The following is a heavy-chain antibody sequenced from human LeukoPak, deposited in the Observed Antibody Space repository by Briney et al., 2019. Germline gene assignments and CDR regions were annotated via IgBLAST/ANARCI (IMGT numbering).Heavy chain of an antibody. J-gene: IGHJ4*02. D-gene: IGHD7-27*01. CDR1: GFTFSNYE. Sequence: GGSLRLSCAASGFTFSNYEMNWVRQAPGKGLEWVSYIGSSSSSTYYADSVKGRFTISRDNAKNSLYLQMNSLRVEDTAVYYCARDLNWETYWGQGTLVSVSS. V-gene: IGHV3-48*03. CDR3: ARDLNWETY. CDR2: IGSSSSST.